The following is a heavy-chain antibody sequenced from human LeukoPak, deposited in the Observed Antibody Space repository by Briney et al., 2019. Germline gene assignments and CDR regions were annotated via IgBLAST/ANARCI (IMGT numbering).Heavy chain of an antibody. CDR3: ARVGCSSTCCYGPLYFDY. CDR2: IKSDGSTT. J-gene: IGHJ4*02. CDR1: GFTFSSYW. D-gene: IGHD2-2*01. Sequence: GGSLRLSCAASGFTFSSYWMHWVRQAPGKGLVWVSRIKSDGSTTTYADSVKGRFTISRDNAKNSLYLQMNSLRAEDTAVYYCARVGCSSTCCYGPLYFDYWGQGTLVTVSS. V-gene: IGHV3-74*01.